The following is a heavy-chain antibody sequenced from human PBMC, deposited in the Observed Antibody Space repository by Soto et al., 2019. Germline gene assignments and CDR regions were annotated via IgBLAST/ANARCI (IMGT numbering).Heavy chain of an antibody. CDR2: ISGSGDST. J-gene: IGHJ3*02. CDR3: AKMSSSWKTHAFDI. Sequence: GGSLRFSCAASGFTFSSYAMSWVRQAPGKGLEWVSAISGSGDSTYYADSVKGRFTISRDNSKNTLYLQMNSLRAEDTAVYYCAKMSSSWKTHAFDIWGQGTMVTVSS. V-gene: IGHV3-23*01. D-gene: IGHD6-13*01. CDR1: GFTFSSYA.